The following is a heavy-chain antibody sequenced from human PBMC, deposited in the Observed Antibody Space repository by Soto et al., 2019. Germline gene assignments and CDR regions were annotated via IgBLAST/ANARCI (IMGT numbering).Heavy chain of an antibody. Sequence: SETLSLTCAVSGASISGFYWSWIRKSAGKGLEWIGRIYATGTTDYNPSLKSRVMMSVDTSKKQFSLKLRSVTAADTAVYYCVRDGTKTLRDWFDPWGQGXSVTVYS. V-gene: IGHV4-4*07. J-gene: IGHJ5*02. CDR3: VRDGTKTLRDWFDP. CDR1: GASISGFY. CDR2: IYATGTT. D-gene: IGHD1-1*01.